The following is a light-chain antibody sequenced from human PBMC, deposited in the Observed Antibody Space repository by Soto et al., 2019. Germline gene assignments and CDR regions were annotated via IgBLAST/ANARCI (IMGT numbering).Light chain of an antibody. CDR2: AAS. V-gene: IGKV1-39*01. J-gene: IGKJ4*01. Sequence: DIQMTQSPYSLSASVGDRVTISCRAGQSITTYLNWYQQKPGKAPNLLIYAASRLQSGVPSRFSGSGSGTDFTLTISSLQPEDFATYYCQESDSFPYTFGGGAKVDIK. CDR3: QESDSFPYT. CDR1: QSITTY.